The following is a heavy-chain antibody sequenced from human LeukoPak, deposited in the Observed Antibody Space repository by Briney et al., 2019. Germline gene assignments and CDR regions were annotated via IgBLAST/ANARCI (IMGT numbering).Heavy chain of an antibody. CDR3: ARGPDMTTVTPTNYYYYAMDV. V-gene: IGHV4-34*01. D-gene: IGHD4-17*01. CDR2: INHSGIT. CDR1: GGSFSGYY. Sequence: PSETLSLTCAVYGGSFSGYYWSWIRQPPGKGLDWIGEINHSGITNYNPSLKSRVTISVDTSKNQFSLKLSSVTAADTAVYYCARGPDMTTVTPTNYYYYAMDVWGQGTTVTVSS. J-gene: IGHJ6*02.